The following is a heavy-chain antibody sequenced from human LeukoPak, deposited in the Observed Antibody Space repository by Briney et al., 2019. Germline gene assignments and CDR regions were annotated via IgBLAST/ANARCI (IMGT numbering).Heavy chain of an antibody. Sequence: SETLSLTCTVSGYSISSGYYWGWIRQPPGKGLEWIGSIYHSGSTYYNPSLKSRVTISVDTSKNQFSLKLSSVTAADTAVYYCARSPYNWFDPWGQGTLVTVSS. J-gene: IGHJ5*02. V-gene: IGHV4-38-2*02. CDR2: IYHSGST. CDR1: GYSISSGYY. CDR3: ARSPYNWFDP.